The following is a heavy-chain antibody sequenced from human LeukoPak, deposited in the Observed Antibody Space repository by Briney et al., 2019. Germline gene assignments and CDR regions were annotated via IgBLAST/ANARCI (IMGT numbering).Heavy chain of an antibody. Sequence: GGSLRLSCAASGFTFSSYSMNWVRQAPGKGLEWVSSISSSSSYIYYADSVKGRFTISRDNAKNSLYLQMNSLRAEDTAVYYCATGGAADHYYFDYWGQGTLVTVSS. D-gene: IGHD6-25*01. CDR3: ATGGAADHYYFDY. J-gene: IGHJ4*02. V-gene: IGHV3-21*01. CDR2: ISSSSSYI. CDR1: GFTFSSYS.